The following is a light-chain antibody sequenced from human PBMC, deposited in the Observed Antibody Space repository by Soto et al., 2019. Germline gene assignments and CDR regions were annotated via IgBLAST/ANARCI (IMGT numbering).Light chain of an antibody. Sequence: EIVLTQSPATLSVSPGERATLSCRASQSVSSEYLAWYQQRPDQAPRLLIYGASSRATGIPDRFSGSGAGTDFTLTISRVEAEDVGIYYCMQATQSHWTFGQGTKVDI. J-gene: IGKJ1*01. CDR3: MQATQSHWT. CDR2: GAS. V-gene: IGKV3-20*01. CDR1: QSVSSEY.